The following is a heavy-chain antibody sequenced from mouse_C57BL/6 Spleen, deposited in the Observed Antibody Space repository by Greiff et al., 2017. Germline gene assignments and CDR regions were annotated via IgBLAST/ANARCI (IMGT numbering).Heavy chain of an antibody. Sequence: QVQLQQSGAELVKPGASVKMSCKASGYTFTSYWITWVKQRPGQGLEWIGDIYPGSGSTNYNEKFKCKATLTVDTSSSTAYMQLSSLASEDSAVYYCARSGSNPDYFDYWGQGTTLTVAS. D-gene: IGHD2-5*01. CDR3: ARSGSNPDYFDY. J-gene: IGHJ2*01. CDR2: IYPGSGST. CDR1: GYTFTSYW. V-gene: IGHV1-55*01.